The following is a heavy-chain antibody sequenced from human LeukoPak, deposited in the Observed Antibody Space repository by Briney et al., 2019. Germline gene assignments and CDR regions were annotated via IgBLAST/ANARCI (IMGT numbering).Heavy chain of an antibody. J-gene: IGHJ4*02. CDR1: GGSVSSGDYY. Sequence: ASETLSLTCTVSGGSVSSGDYYWTWIRRPAGKGLEWIGRIYTSGSTSYSPSLKSRVTISLDTSKNQFSLRLSSVTAADTAVYYCARVGELLNYLGQGTLVTVSS. CDR3: ARVGELLNY. CDR2: IYTSGST. D-gene: IGHD1-7*01. V-gene: IGHV4-61*02.